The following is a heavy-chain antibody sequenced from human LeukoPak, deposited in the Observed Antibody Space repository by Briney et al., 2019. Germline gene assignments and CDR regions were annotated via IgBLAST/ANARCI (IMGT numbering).Heavy chain of an antibody. Sequence: PGGSLRLSCAASGFIFSNYAMSWVRQAPGRGPEWVSGISGGGGATYYADSVKGRFTFSRDNSKNTLYLQMNSLRAEDTAVYYCAKASIAVAGTLDYWGQGTLVTVSS. J-gene: IGHJ4*02. V-gene: IGHV3-23*01. CDR2: ISGGGGAT. CDR3: AKASIAVAGTLDY. D-gene: IGHD6-19*01. CDR1: GFIFSNYA.